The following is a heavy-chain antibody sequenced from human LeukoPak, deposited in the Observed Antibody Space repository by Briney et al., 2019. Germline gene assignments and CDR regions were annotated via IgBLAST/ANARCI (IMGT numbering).Heavy chain of an antibody. J-gene: IGHJ4*02. Sequence: GGSLRLSCAASEFTFDDYGMSWVRQAPGKGLEWVSAISGCGGSTYYADSVKGRFTISRDNSKNTLYLQMNSLRAEDTAVYYCLNYGSGSSSFDYWGQGTLVTVSS. CDR1: EFTFDDYG. CDR3: LNYGSGSSSFDY. CDR2: ISGCGGST. D-gene: IGHD3-10*01. V-gene: IGHV3-23*01.